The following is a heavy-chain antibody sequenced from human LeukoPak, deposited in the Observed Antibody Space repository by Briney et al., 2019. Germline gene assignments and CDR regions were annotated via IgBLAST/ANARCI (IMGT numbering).Heavy chain of an antibody. CDR3: ARDGGRFLEWLLPYYFDY. Sequence: PGGSLRLSCAASGFTFSSYWMSWVRQAPGKGLEWVANINQGGSEKYYVDSVKGRFTISRDNAKNSLYLQMNSLRAEDTAVYYCARDGGRFLEWLLPYYFDYWGQGALVTVSS. CDR1: GFTFSSYW. D-gene: IGHD3-3*01. CDR2: INQGGSEK. V-gene: IGHV3-7*01. J-gene: IGHJ4*02.